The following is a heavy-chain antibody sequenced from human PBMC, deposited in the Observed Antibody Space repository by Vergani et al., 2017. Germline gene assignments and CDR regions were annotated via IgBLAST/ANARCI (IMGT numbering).Heavy chain of an antibody. CDR1: GFTFSSYA. CDR3: ARGRGGYAPPKNPYYYYGMDV. Sequence: VQLLESGGGLVQPGGSLRLSCAASGFTFSSYAMSWVRQAPGKGLEWIGEINHSGSTNYNPSLKSRVTISVDTSKNQFSLKLSSVTAADTAVYYCARGRGGYAPPKNPYYYYGMDVWGQGTTVTVSS. J-gene: IGHJ6*02. CDR2: INHSGST. D-gene: IGHD5-12*01. V-gene: IGHV4-34*01.